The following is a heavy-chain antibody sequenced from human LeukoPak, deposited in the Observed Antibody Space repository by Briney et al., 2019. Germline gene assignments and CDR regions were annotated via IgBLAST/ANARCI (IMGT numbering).Heavy chain of an antibody. CDR3: AKGSRRFLEWTYYGDYMDV. Sequence: GGSLRLSCAASGFTFSSYGMHWVRQAPGKGLEWVAFIRYDGSNKYYADSVKGRFTISRDNSKNTLYLQMNSLRAEDTAVYYCAKGSRRFLEWTYYGDYMDVWGKGTTVTVSS. D-gene: IGHD3-3*01. CDR1: GFTFSSYG. V-gene: IGHV3-30*02. CDR2: IRYDGSNK. J-gene: IGHJ6*03.